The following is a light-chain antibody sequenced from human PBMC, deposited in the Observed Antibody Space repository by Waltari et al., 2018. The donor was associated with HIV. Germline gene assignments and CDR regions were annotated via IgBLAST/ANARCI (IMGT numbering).Light chain of an antibody. CDR3: GTWDTSLSAGV. J-gene: IGLJ2*01. V-gene: IGLV1-51*01. CDR1: SSNIANNY. CDR2: DNN. Sequence: QSVLTQPPAVSAAPGQTVTISCPGSSSNIANNYVSWYPQLPGTAPKLLIYDNNRRSSGIPDRFSGSKSGTSATLAIAGLQTGDEADYYCGTWDTSLSAGVFGGGTKVTVL.